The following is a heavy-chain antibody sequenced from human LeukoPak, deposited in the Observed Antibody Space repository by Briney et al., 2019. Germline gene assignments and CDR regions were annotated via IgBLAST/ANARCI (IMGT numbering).Heavy chain of an antibody. CDR2: INHSGST. D-gene: IGHD1-14*01. CDR1: GGSISSGDDY. Sequence: SETLSLTCTVSGGSISSGDDYWSWIRQPPGKGLEWIGEINHSGSTNYNPSLKSRVTISVDTSKNQFSLKLSSVTAADTAVYYCARRKAFDIWGQGTMVTVSS. J-gene: IGHJ3*02. CDR3: ARRKAFDI. V-gene: IGHV4-39*07.